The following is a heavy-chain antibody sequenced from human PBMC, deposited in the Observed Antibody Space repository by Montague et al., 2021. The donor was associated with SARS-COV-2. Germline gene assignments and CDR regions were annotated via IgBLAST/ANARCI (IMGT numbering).Heavy chain of an antibody. CDR1: GARLPSDSLS. V-gene: IGHV6-1*01. J-gene: IGHJ3*01. CDR2: TYYRSKWYN. CDR3: ARKMDSSFDV. D-gene: IGHD2-2*03. Sequence: VSPGARLPSDSLSWHWIRQSPSRGFEWLASTYYRSKWYNDSAPSVSGRATVKPDTSRNQFSLHLDSVTPEDTALYFCARKMDSSFDVWGKGTMVIVSS.